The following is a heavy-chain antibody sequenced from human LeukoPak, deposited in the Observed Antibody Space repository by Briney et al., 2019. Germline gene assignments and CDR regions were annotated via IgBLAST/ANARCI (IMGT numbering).Heavy chain of an antibody. V-gene: IGHV4-39*01. J-gene: IGHJ4*02. Sequence: SETLSLTCTVSGGSISSSSYYWGWIRQPPGTGLEWLGSIYYSGSTYYNPSLKSRVTISVDTSKNQFSLKLSSVTAADTAVYYCARHEGGSGQWLVLDYYFDYWGQGTLVTVSS. CDR2: IYYSGST. CDR1: GGSISSSSYY. D-gene: IGHD6-19*01. CDR3: ARHEGGSGQWLVLDYYFDY.